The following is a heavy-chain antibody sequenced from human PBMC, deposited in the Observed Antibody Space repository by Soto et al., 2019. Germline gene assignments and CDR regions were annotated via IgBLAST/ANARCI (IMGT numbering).Heavy chain of an antibody. J-gene: IGHJ4*02. CDR1: GFRFSDHS. V-gene: IGHV3-48*02. D-gene: IGHD4-17*01. CDR2: ITSSGDSI. CDR3: ARLPKGSRVTS. Sequence: EVQLLESGGGLIHPGGSLRLSCVASGFRFSDHSMNWVRQAPGKGREWVSYITSSGDSIYYADSVKSRFTVSRDNAKNSLFLQMNSLRDEDTAVYYCARLPKGSRVTSWGQGTLVTVSS.